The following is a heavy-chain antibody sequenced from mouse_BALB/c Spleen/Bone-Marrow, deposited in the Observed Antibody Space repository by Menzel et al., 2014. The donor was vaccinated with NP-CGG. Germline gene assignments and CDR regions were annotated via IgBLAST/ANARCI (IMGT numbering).Heavy chain of an antibody. Sequence: VQLQQSGTELMKPGASVKISCRATGYTFSSYWIEWVNQRPGHGLERIGEILPGSGSTNYNEKFKGKATFTADTSSNTAYMQLSSLTSEDSAVYYCARRGHGFAWFAYWGQGTLVTVSA. V-gene: IGHV1-9*01. D-gene: IGHD1-2*01. CDR1: GYTFSSYW. CDR3: ARRGHGFAWFAY. J-gene: IGHJ3*01. CDR2: ILPGSGST.